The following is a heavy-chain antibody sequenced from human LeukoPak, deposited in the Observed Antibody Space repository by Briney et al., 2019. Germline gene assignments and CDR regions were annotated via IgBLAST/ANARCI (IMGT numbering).Heavy chain of an antibody. CDR2: MSYDGSNK. CDR3: ARVGGDRVAY. CDR1: GFTFSNYP. Sequence: PGGSLILSCAASGFTFSNYPIHWVRQAPGKGLEWVALMSYDGSNKYYADSVKGRFTISRDNVKNTLYLQMNSLRPEDTAVYYCARVGGDRVAYWGQGTLVTVSS. D-gene: IGHD4-17*01. V-gene: IGHV3-30*14. J-gene: IGHJ4*02.